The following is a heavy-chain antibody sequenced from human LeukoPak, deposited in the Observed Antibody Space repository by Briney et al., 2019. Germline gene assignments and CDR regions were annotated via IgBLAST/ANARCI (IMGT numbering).Heavy chain of an antibody. V-gene: IGHV4-4*07. CDR1: GGSISSHY. CDR2: MYTSRST. D-gene: IGHD3-3*01. CDR3: ARDDFWSGYTNS. Sequence: PSETLSLTCTVSGGSISSHYWSWIRQPAGKGLEWIGRMYTSRSTNYNPSLKSRVTMSVDTSKDQFSLKLSSVTAADTAVYYCARDDFWSGYTNSLGQGTLVTVSS. J-gene: IGHJ5*02.